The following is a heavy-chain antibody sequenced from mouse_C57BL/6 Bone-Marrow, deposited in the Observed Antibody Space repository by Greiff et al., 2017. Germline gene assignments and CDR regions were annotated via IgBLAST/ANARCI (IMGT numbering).Heavy chain of an antibody. CDR1: GYSFTGYY. V-gene: IGHV1-42*01. CDR3: ARETGAWYFDV. Sequence: VQLQQSGPELVKPGASVKISCKASGYSFTGYYMNWVKQSPEKSLEWIGEINPSTGGTTYNQKFKAKATLTVDKSSSTAYMQLKSLTSEDSAVYYCARETGAWYFDVWGTGTTVTVSS. J-gene: IGHJ1*03. D-gene: IGHD4-1*01. CDR2: INPSTGGT.